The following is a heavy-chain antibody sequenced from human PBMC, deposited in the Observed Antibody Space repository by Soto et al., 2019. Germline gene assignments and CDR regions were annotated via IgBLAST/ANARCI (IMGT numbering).Heavy chain of an antibody. V-gene: IGHV3-23*01. Sequence: PRLSCAASGFTFSSYAMGWVRQGPGKGLEWVAVVSIGGSTHYADSVRGRFTISRDNSKNTLSLQMNSLTAEDTAVYFCAKRRGAGGHFDYWGQGALVTVSS. CDR2: VSIGGST. D-gene: IGHD2-15*01. CDR1: GFTFSSYA. J-gene: IGHJ4*02. CDR3: AKRRGAGGHFDY.